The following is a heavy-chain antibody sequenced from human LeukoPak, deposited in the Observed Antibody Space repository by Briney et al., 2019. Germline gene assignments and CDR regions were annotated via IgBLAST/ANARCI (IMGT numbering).Heavy chain of an antibody. CDR2: IYPGDSDT. CDR3: ARAPSRGYSYGYFDY. V-gene: IGHV5-51*01. CDR1: GYSFTSYW. Sequence: GESLKISCKGSGYSFTSYWIGWVRQMPGKGLEWMGIIYPGDSDTRYSPSFKGQVTISADKSISTAYLQWSSLKASDTAMYYCARAPSRGYSYGYFDYWGQGTLVTVSS. J-gene: IGHJ4*02. D-gene: IGHD5-18*01.